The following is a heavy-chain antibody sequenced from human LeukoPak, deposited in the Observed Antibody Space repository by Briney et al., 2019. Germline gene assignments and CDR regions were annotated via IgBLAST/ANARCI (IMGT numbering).Heavy chain of an antibody. J-gene: IGHJ5*02. Sequence: GGSLRLSCAASRSTSSIDWIHWVRQAPGKGLVWLSRVNPYGSIANYADSVTGRFTISKDNAKNTVYLQMNSLGVENSAVYYCATEGRLPGGHDSWGQGTLVTVSS. V-gene: IGHV3-74*01. CDR3: ATEGRLPGGHDS. CDR1: RSTSSIDW. CDR2: VNPYGSIA. D-gene: IGHD2-21*01.